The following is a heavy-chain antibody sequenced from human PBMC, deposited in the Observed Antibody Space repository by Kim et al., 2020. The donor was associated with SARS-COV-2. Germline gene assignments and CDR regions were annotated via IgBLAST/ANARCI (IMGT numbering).Heavy chain of an antibody. V-gene: IGHV4-61*08. J-gene: IGHJ4*02. D-gene: IGHD6-13*01. Sequence: SETLSLTCSVSGDSVTSHDYFCSWIRQPPGKGLEWVGYMYNTGRTSYNPSLKSRVSVSVDTSTNQFSLKLSSVTAADTAMYYCAIFRGTWYVQYWGQGALVSVSS. CDR1: GDSVTSHDYF. CDR2: MYNTGRT. CDR3: AIFRGTWYVQY.